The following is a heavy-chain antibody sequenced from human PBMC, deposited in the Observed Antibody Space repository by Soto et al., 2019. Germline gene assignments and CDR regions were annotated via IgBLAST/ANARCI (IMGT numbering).Heavy chain of an antibody. CDR2: TYYRSKWHS. Sequence: SQTLSLTCAISGDSVSSNNAAWNWIRQSPSRGLEWLGRTYYRSKWHSGYAVSVRSRISISPDTSKNRFSLQLNAVTPDDTAVYSYATSGPGGYIDYWGRGTLVTVSS. CDR1: GDSVSSNNAA. V-gene: IGHV6-1*01. J-gene: IGHJ4*02. D-gene: IGHD2-15*01. CDR3: ATSGPGGYIDY.